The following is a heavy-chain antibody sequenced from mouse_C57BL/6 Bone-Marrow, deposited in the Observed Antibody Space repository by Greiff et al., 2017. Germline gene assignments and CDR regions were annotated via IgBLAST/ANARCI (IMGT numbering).Heavy chain of an antibody. J-gene: IGHJ2*01. V-gene: IGHV1-78*01. CDR3: ARRSLCDGYYGFFDY. CDR1: GYTFTDHT. D-gene: IGHD2-3*01. CDR2: IYPRDGST. Sequence: QVQLQQSDAELVKPGASVKISCKVSGYTFTDHTIHWMKQRPEQGLAWIGYIYPRDGSTKYNEKFKGKATLPADKSSSTAYMQLNSLTSDDSAVYFCARRSLCDGYYGFFDYWGQGTTLTVSS.